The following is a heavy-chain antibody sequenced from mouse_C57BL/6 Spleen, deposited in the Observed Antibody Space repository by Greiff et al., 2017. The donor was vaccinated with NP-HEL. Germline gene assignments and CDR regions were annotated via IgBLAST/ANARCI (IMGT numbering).Heavy chain of an antibody. V-gene: IGHV1-15*01. CDR2: IDPETGGT. CDR1: GYTFTDYE. Sequence: VQLQQSGAELVRPGASVTLSCKASGYTFTDYEMHWVKQTPVHGLEWIGAIDPETGGTAYNQKFKGKAILTADKSSSTAYMELRSLTSEDSAVYYCTTGNYVLMDYWGQGTSVTVSS. D-gene: IGHD2-1*01. J-gene: IGHJ4*01. CDR3: TTGNYVLMDY.